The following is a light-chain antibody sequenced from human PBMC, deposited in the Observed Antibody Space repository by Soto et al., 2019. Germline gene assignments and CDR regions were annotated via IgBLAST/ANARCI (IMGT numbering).Light chain of an antibody. Sequence: EILLTQSPATLSVSPGERATLSCRASQTVRTNLAWYQQKRGQAPRLLVYATSTRAAGVPDRFTGSGSGTEFTLTISSLQSEDSAVYHCPQYDNKPPITFGQGTRLEIK. J-gene: IGKJ5*01. V-gene: IGKV3-15*01. CDR3: PQYDNKPPIT. CDR1: QTVRTN. CDR2: ATS.